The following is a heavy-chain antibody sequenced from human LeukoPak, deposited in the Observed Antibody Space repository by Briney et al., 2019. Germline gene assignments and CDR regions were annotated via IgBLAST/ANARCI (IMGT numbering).Heavy chain of an antibody. CDR3: AKRTMSAFDS. J-gene: IGHJ4*02. V-gene: IGHV3-23*01. CDR1: GFTFRTYA. Sequence: GGSLRLSCTASGFTFRTYAMNWVRQAPGKGLEWLSGISGSGNGTYYADSVKGRFIISRDNSKNMVYLQMNSLTVEDTATYYCAKRTMSAFDSWDQGTLLIVSS. CDR2: ISGSGNGT.